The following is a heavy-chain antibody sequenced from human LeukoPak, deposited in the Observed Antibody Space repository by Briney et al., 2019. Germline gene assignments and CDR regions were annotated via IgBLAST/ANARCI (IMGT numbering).Heavy chain of an antibody. CDR2: ISGSGGST. Sequence: GGSPRLPCAASGFTFSSYAMSWVRQAPGKGLEWVSAISGSGGSTYYADSVKGRFTISRDNSKNTLYLQMNSLRAEDTAVYYCAKVKPYYYDSSGYYDYWGQGTLVTVSS. CDR3: AKVKPYYYDSSGYYDY. J-gene: IGHJ4*02. CDR1: GFTFSSYA. D-gene: IGHD3-22*01. V-gene: IGHV3-23*01.